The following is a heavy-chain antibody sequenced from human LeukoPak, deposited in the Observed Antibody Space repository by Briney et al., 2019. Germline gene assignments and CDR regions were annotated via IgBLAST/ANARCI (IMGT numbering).Heavy chain of an antibody. Sequence: GESLKISCKGSGYRFSNYWIGWVRQMPGKGLEWMGVTGFSDTRYSPSFQGQVSMSVGRSINTAYLQWDSLKASDTAVYYCARYLGTGTPFDYWGQGTLVTVSS. J-gene: IGHJ4*02. CDR3: ARYLGTGTPFDY. V-gene: IGHV5-51*01. CDR1: GYRFSNYW. CDR2: TGFSDT. D-gene: IGHD3-16*01.